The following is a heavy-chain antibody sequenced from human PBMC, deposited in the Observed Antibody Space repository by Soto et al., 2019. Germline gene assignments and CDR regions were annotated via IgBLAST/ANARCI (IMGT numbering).Heavy chain of an antibody. CDR1: GFTFSSYA. CDR2: ISGSGGST. J-gene: IGHJ4*02. CDR3: AKGSGYSYGYPD. V-gene: IGHV3-23*01. Sequence: PGGSLRLSCAASGFTFSSYAMSWVRQAPGKGLKWVSAISGSGGSTYYADTVKGRFTISRDNSKNTLYLQMNSLRAEDTAVYYCAKGSGYSYGYPDWGQGTLVTVSS. D-gene: IGHD5-18*01.